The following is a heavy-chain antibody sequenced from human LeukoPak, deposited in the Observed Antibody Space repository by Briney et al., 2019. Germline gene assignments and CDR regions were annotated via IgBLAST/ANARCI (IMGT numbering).Heavy chain of an antibody. D-gene: IGHD2-2*01. CDR2: ISAYNGDT. V-gene: IGHV1-18*01. CDR3: ARRGGGYCTSTRCCCMDV. Sequence: ASVKVSCKASGYTFTNYGITWVRQAPGQGLESMGWISAYNGDTNFAQKFQGRVTMTTDTSTSTAYMELRTLRSDDTAVYYCARRGGGYCTSTRCCCMDVWGKGTTVTVSS. CDR1: GYTFTNYG. J-gene: IGHJ6*03.